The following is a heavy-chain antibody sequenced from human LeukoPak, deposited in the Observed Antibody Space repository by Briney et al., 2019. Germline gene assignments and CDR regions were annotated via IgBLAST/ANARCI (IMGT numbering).Heavy chain of an antibody. Sequence: ASVKVSCKASGYTFTSYYVQWVRQAPGQGLEWMGMINPSTSSTSYAQKFQGRVTMTRDTSTSTVYMELSSPRSEDTAVYYCARDQHYQLPFDYWGRGTLVTVSS. CDR3: ARDQHYQLPFDY. V-gene: IGHV1-46*01. CDR2: INPSTSST. J-gene: IGHJ4*02. CDR1: GYTFTSYY. D-gene: IGHD2-2*01.